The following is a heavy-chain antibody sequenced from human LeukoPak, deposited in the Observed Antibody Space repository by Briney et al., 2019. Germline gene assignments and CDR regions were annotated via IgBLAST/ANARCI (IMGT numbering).Heavy chain of an antibody. Sequence: GGSLRLSCAASGFTFSSYWMSWVRQAPGKGLEWVANIEQDGSEKYYVDSVKGRFTISRDNAKNSLYLQMNSLRAEDTAVYYCAREGYGDYRDAFDIWGQGTMVTVSS. V-gene: IGHV3-7*01. CDR1: GFTFSSYW. CDR3: AREGYGDYRDAFDI. CDR2: IEQDGSEK. D-gene: IGHD4-17*01. J-gene: IGHJ3*02.